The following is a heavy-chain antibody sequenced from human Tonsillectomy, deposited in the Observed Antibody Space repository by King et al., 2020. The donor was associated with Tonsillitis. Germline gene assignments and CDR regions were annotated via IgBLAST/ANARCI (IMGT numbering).Heavy chain of an antibody. CDR2: ISSSSSTI. CDR1: GFTFSSYS. CDR3: ASYNYYSSAWAEYFQH. V-gene: IGHV3-48*04. D-gene: IGHD3-22*01. Sequence: QLVQSGGGLVQPGGSLRLSCAASGFTFSSYSMNWVRQAPGKGLEWVSYISSSSSTIYYADSVKGRFTISRDNAKNSLYLQMNSLRAEDTAVYYCASYNYYSSAWAEYFQHWGQGTLVTVSS. J-gene: IGHJ1*01.